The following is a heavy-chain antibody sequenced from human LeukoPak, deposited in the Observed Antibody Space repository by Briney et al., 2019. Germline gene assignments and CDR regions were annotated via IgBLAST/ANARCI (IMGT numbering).Heavy chain of an antibody. CDR3: ANGFTWFVA. J-gene: IGHJ5*02. V-gene: IGHV3-30*18. D-gene: IGHD3-10*01. CDR2: ISYDGSNK. CDR1: EFTFSSYG. Sequence: GGSLRLSCATSEFTFSSYGMHWVRQAPGKGLEWVAVISYDGSNKYYADSVKGRFTISRDNSKNTLYLQMTSLRAEDTAVYYCANGFTWFVAWGQGTLVTVSS.